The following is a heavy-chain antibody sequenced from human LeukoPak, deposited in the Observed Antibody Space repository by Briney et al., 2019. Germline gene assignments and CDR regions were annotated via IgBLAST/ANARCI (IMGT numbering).Heavy chain of an antibody. Sequence: TGGSLRLSCAASGFTFSSYSMNWVRQAPGKGLEWVSSISSSSSYIYYADSVEGRFTISRDNAKNSLYLQMNSLRAEDTAVYYCARALEGAAAGLDYWGQGTLVTVSS. V-gene: IGHV3-21*01. CDR3: ARALEGAAAGLDY. CDR2: ISSSSSYI. D-gene: IGHD6-13*01. CDR1: GFTFSSYS. J-gene: IGHJ4*02.